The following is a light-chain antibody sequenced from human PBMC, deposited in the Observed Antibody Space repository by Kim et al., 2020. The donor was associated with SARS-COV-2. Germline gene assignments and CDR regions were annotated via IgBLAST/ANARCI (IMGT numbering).Light chain of an antibody. V-gene: IGKV3-20*01. CDR2: DAS. Sequence: SPGERATLSCRASQSVSNNYLAWYLQKPGQAPRHLIYDASSRATGIPDKFSGSGSGTDFTLTISRLEPEDSAVYYCQQYGTSPMYTFGQGTKLEI. CDR1: QSVSNNY. J-gene: IGKJ2*01. CDR3: QQYGTSPMYT.